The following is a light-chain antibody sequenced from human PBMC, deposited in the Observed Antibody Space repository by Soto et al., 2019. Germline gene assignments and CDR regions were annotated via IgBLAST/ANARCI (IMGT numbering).Light chain of an antibody. CDR2: DAS. CDR1: QSISSK. V-gene: IGKV3-15*01. CDR3: QQYNNWPRT. Sequence: EIVMTQSPATLSVSPGERATLSCRASQSISSKLAWYQQQGGQAPRLLIYDASTRATGIPARFSGSGSGTEFTLTITSLQSEDFAVYYCQQYNNWPRTFGQGTKVEIK. J-gene: IGKJ1*01.